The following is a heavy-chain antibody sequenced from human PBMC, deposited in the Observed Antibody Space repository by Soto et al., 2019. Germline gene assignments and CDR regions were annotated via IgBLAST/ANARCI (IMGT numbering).Heavy chain of an antibody. CDR1: GFTFSDYY. Sequence: GGSLRLSCAASGFTFSDYYMSWIRQAPGKGLEWVSYISSSGSTIYYADSVKGRFTISRDNAKNSMYLQMNSLRAEDTAVYYWARDKSPHDYDSSGYYDAVDIWGQGTMVTVSS. CDR2: ISSSGSTI. V-gene: IGHV3-11*01. D-gene: IGHD3-22*01. CDR3: ARDKSPHDYDSSGYYDAVDI. J-gene: IGHJ3*02.